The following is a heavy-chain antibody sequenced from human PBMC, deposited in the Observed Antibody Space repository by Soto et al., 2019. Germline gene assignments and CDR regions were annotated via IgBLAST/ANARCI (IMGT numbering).Heavy chain of an antibody. D-gene: IGHD1-26*01. Sequence: PGGSLRLSCAASGFTFSSYWMHWVRQVPGKGLVWVSHINSDGTHTTYADSVKGRFTISRDNAKNTLYLQMNSLRAEDTAVYYCVRDEFGLGIDYCGLGPLVTVSP. J-gene: IGHJ4*02. CDR3: VRDEFGLGIDY. CDR1: GFTFSSYW. CDR2: INSDGTHT. V-gene: IGHV3-74*03.